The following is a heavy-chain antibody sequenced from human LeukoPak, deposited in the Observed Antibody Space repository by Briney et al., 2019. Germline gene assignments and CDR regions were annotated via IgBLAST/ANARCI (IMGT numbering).Heavy chain of an antibody. D-gene: IGHD1-26*01. CDR1: GYTFTSYA. CDR3: ARVRSGSPALIGY. V-gene: IGHV1-3*01. Sequence: ASVKVSCKASGYTFTSYAMHWVRQAPGQRLEWMGWINAGNGNTKYSQKFQGRVTITRDTSASTAYMELSSLRSEDTAVYYCARVRSGSPALIGYWGQGTLVTVSS. J-gene: IGHJ4*02. CDR2: INAGNGNT.